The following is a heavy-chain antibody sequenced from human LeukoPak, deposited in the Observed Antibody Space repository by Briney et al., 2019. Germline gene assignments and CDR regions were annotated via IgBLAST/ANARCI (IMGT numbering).Heavy chain of an antibody. CDR1: GFTFSSYS. D-gene: IGHD4-23*01. Sequence: GGSLRLSCAASGFTFSSYSMNWVRQAPGKGLEWVSSISSSSSYIYYADSVKGRFTISRDNAKNTLYLQMNSLRAEDTAVYYCAKVTHRDYGGNKGDAFDIWGQGTMVTVSS. V-gene: IGHV3-21*04. CDR2: ISSSSSYI. J-gene: IGHJ3*02. CDR3: AKVTHRDYGGNKGDAFDI.